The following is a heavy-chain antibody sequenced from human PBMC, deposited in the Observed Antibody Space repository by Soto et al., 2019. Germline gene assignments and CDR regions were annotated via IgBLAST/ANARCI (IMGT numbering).Heavy chain of an antibody. CDR1: GYTFTNYG. V-gene: IGHV1-18*01. J-gene: IGHJ6*02. Sequence: QVQVVQSGDEVKKPGASVKVSCKASGYTFTNYGFSWVRQAPGQGLEWMGWISGYNGNTKYAEKFQGRVTMTTDKSTRTAHMELRSLRSDDTAVYYCAREGQAPYYYYGMDVWGQGTAVTVSS. CDR2: ISGYNGNT. CDR3: AREGQAPYYYYGMDV.